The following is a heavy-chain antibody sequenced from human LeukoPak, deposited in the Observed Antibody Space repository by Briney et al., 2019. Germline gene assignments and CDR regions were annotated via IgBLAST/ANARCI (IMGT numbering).Heavy chain of an antibody. CDR2: IYTSGST. J-gene: IGHJ3*02. V-gene: IGHV4-4*07. Sequence: SETLSLTCTVSGGSISSYYWSWIRQPAGKGLEWIGRIYTSGSTNYNPSLKSRVTMSVDTSKNQFSLKLSSVTAADTAVYYCARLVPWSGYYTDAFDIWGQGTMVTVSS. D-gene: IGHD3-3*01. CDR3: ARLVPWSGYYTDAFDI. CDR1: GGSISSYY.